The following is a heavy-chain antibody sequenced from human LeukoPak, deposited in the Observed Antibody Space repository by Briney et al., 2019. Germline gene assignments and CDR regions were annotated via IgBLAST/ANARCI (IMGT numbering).Heavy chain of an antibody. V-gene: IGHV3-23*01. Sequence: QAGGSLRLSCAASGFTFSTYWMTWVRQAPGKGLEWVSAISGSGGSTYYADSVKGRFTISRDNSKNTLYLQMNSLRAEDTAVYYCAKDSYILTTVVTLVSFDYWGQGTLVTVSS. CDR3: AKDSYILTTVVTLVSFDY. J-gene: IGHJ4*02. CDR2: ISGSGGST. CDR1: GFTFSTYW. D-gene: IGHD4-23*01.